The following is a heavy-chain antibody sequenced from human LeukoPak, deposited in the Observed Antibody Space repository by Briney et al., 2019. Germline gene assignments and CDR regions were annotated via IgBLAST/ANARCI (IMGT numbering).Heavy chain of an antibody. D-gene: IGHD3-10*01. CDR1: GFTFSSYA. J-gene: IGHJ6*02. CDR2: ISGSGGST. CDR3: AKDPHYYGSGSYTYYYYGMDV. V-gene: IGHV3-23*01. Sequence: QPGGSLRLSCAASGFTFSSYAMSWVRQAPGKGLEWVSAISGSGGSTYYADSVKGRFTIPRDNSKNTLYLQMNSLRAEDTAVYYCAKDPHYYGSGSYTYYYYGMDVWGQGTTVTVSS.